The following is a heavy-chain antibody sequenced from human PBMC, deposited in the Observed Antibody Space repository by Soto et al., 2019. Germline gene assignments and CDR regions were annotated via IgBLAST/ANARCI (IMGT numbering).Heavy chain of an antibody. V-gene: IGHV4-59*01. J-gene: IGHJ4*02. D-gene: IGHD6-6*01. CDR2: IYYNGNT. CDR3: ARVGRGAARLSDY. Sequence: SETLSLTCTVSGGSISSYYWSWIRQPPGKGLEWIGYIYYNGNTNYAQKLQGRVTMTTDTSTSTAYMELRSLRSDDTAVYYGARVGRGAARLSDYWGQGTLVTVSS. CDR1: GGSISSYY.